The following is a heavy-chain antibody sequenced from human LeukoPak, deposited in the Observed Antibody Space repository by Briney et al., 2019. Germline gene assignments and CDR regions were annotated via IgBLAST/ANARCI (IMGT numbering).Heavy chain of an antibody. CDR2: ISSSGITI. J-gene: IGHJ4*02. Sequence: GGSLRLSCAASGFTFSDYYMSWIRQAPGKGLEWVSYISSSGITIHYADSVKGRFTISRDNAKNSLYLQMNSLRAEDTAVYYCAKEGSVTTVTTDYWGQGTLVTVSS. V-gene: IGHV3-11*01. D-gene: IGHD4-11*01. CDR1: GFTFSDYY. CDR3: AKEGSVTTVTTDY.